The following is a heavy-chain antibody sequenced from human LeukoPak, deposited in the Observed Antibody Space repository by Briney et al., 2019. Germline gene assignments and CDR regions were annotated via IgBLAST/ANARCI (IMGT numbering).Heavy chain of an antibody. V-gene: IGHV3-53*01. CDR3: ARDSPTGGYFDY. Sequence: GGSLRLSCAASGFTVSSNYMSLVRQALGKGLEWVSVIYSGGSTYYADSVKGRFTISRDNSKNTLYLQMNSLRAEDTAVYYCARDSPTGGYFDYWGQGTLVTVSS. CDR1: GFTVSSNY. J-gene: IGHJ4*02. D-gene: IGHD4-17*01. CDR2: IYSGGST.